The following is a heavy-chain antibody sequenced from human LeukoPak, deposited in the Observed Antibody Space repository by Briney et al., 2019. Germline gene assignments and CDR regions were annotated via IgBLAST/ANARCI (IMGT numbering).Heavy chain of an antibody. Sequence: SVKVSCKASGYTFTNLGISWVRQAPGQGLEWMGWISAYNGNTNYAQKLQGRVTMTTDTSTTTAYMELRSLRSDDTAVYYCARLLQGWELNYYYSYMDVWGKGTTVTISS. D-gene: IGHD4-23*01. CDR1: GYTFTNLG. CDR2: ISAYNGNT. V-gene: IGHV1-18*01. J-gene: IGHJ6*03. CDR3: ARLLQGWELNYYYSYMDV.